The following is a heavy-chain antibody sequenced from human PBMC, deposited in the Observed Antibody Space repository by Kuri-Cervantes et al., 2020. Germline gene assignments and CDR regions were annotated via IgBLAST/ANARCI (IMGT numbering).Heavy chain of an antibody. J-gene: IGHJ6*01. CDR3: ARDSGSGSYSAYYGMDV. D-gene: IGHD3-10*01. V-gene: IGHV3-9*01. CDR2: ISWNSGSI. CDR1: GFTFDDYP. Sequence: GGSLRLSCAASGFTFDDYPMHWVRQAPGTGLEWVSGISWNSGSIGYADSVEGRFTISRDNSKNTLYLQMNSLRAEDTAVYYCARDSGSGSYSAYYGMDVWGQGTTVTVSS.